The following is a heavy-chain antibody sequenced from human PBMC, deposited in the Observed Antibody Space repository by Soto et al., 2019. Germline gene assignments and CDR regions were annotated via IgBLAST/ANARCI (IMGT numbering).Heavy chain of an antibody. Sequence: GGSLTLSCAASGFTFRSFTINWVRQAPGKGLEWVSTISSNSAYIYYTDALRGRFTISRDNAKNSLHLQMNSLRAEDTAVYYCTRDASRDSSARGWFDPWGRGTLVTVS. J-gene: IGHJ5*02. CDR1: GFTFRSFT. D-gene: IGHD6-13*01. CDR2: ISSNSAYI. CDR3: TRDASRDSSARGWFDP. V-gene: IGHV3-21*01.